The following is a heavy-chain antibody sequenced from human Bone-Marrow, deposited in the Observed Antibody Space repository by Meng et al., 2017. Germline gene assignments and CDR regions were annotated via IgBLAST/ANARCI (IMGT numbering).Heavy chain of an antibody. J-gene: IGHJ4*02. CDR3: ANVAGY. D-gene: IGHD1-14*01. CDR1: GYTFTTYL. CDR2: INAGNGNT. Sequence: QVQLVEAGAEVKKPGVSVRGSCNASGYTFTTYLIYWVRQAPGQRLEWMGWINAGNGNTIYSQNFQGRVIITRDTSATTAYMELSGLRPEDTAVYYCANVAGYWGQGTLVTVSS. V-gene: IGHV1-3*01.